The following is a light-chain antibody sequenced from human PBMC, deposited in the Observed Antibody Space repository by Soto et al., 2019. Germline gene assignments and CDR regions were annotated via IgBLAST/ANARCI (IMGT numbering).Light chain of an antibody. Sequence: EIVLTQSPGTLSLSPGERATLSWGASQDVSSSYLAWYQQKLGQAPRLVIYAASSRATGIPDRFSGSGSGTDFTLTISRLEPEDFAVYYCQQYGSSPPITFGQGTRLEIK. CDR3: QQYGSSPPIT. V-gene: IGKV3-20*01. CDR2: AAS. J-gene: IGKJ5*01. CDR1: QDVSSSY.